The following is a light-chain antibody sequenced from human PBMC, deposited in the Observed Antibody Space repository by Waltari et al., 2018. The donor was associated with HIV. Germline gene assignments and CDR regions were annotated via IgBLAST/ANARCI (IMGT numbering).Light chain of an antibody. CDR3: QQYYSPPGWT. Sequence: DIVMTQSPDSLAVSLGERANINRKSSQSVLYSSNNENYLAWYQQKPGQPPKLLIYWASTRESGVPDRFSGSGSGTDFTLTISSLQAEDVAVYYCQQYYSPPGWTFGQGTKVEIK. V-gene: IGKV4-1*01. CDR2: WAS. CDR1: QSVLYSSNNENY. J-gene: IGKJ1*01.